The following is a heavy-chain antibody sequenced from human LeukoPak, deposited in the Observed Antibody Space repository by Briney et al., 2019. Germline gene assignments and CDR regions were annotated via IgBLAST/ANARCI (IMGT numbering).Heavy chain of an antibody. CDR3: ARRVAAAGLYYFDY. D-gene: IGHD6-13*01. V-gene: IGHV3-21*01. CDR2: ISSSSSYI. Sequence: GGSLRLSCAASGFTFSSYSMNWVRQAPGKGLEWVSSISSSSSYIYYADSVKGRFTISRDSAKNSLYLQMNSLRAEDTAVYYCARRVAAAGLYYFDYWGQGTLVTVSS. J-gene: IGHJ4*02. CDR1: GFTFSSYS.